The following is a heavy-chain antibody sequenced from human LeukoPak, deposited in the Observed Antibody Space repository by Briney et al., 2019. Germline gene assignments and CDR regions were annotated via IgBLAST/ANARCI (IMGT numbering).Heavy chain of an antibody. CDR1: GFTFSSYT. CDR2: ISSSSSAI. CDR3: ARGALRYSDY. Sequence: GGSLRLSCAASGFTFSSYTMNWVRQAPGKGLEWVSSISSSSSAIYYAASVKGRFTISRDNAKNPLYLQMNSLRDEDTAVYYCARGALRYSDYWGQGTLVTVSS. D-gene: IGHD3-9*01. J-gene: IGHJ4*02. V-gene: IGHV3-48*02.